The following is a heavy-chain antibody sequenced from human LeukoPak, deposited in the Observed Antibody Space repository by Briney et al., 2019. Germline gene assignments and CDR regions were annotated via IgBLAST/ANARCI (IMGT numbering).Heavy chain of an antibody. D-gene: IGHD2-21*02. CDR3: TRGQSYCGADCYSD. Sequence: PGGSLRLSCAASGFSVSNYYMSWVRQPPGKGLEWVSVMYTGGGRYYGDSVKGRFTISRDNSKNTVFLQMNGLRVEDTALYYCTRGQSYCGADCYSDWGQGTLVTVSS. V-gene: IGHV3-66*01. CDR1: GFSVSNYY. J-gene: IGHJ4*02. CDR2: MYTGGGR.